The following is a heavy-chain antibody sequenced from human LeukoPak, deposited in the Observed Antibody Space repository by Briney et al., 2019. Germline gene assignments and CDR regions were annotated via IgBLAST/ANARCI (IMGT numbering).Heavy chain of an antibody. CDR1: GYTFTGYY. CDR2: IDPNSGDT. Sequence: ASVKVSCMASGYTFTGYYMHWVRQAPGQGLEWMGWIDPNSGDTNYAQKFQGRVTMTRDTSISTAYMELSRLRSDDTAVYYCARGEIGSVDYWGQGTLVTVSS. J-gene: IGHJ4*02. CDR3: ARGEIGSVDY. V-gene: IGHV1-2*02. D-gene: IGHD3-16*01.